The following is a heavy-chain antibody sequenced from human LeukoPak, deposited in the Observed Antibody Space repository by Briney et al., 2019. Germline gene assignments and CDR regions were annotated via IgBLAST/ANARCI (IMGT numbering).Heavy chain of an antibody. D-gene: IGHD2-2*01. V-gene: IGHV1-18*01. CDR1: GYSFTTYG. CDR3: ARVRIRYCSSNNCFDQATWFAP. Sequence: VASVKVSCKTSGYSFTTYGISWVRQAPGQGLEWLGGINTYTGNTNYAQNLQGRGTMTTDTSTATAYMELRSLSPDDPAMYYCARVRIRYCSSNNCFDQATWFAPWGQGPLVTVSS. CDR2: INTYTGNT. J-gene: IGHJ5*02.